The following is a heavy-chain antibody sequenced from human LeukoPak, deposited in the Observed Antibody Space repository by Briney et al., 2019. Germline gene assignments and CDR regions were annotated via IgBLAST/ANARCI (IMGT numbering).Heavy chain of an antibody. CDR1: GYTLTELS. V-gene: IGHV1-24*01. Sequence: ASVKVSCKVSGYTLTELSMHWVRQAPGKGLEWMGGFDPEDGETIYAQKLQGSVTMTEDTSTDTAYMELSSLRSEDTAVYYCATYTPAARQYSRGKWFGPWGQGTLVTVSS. D-gene: IGHD6-6*01. CDR3: ATYTPAARQYSRGKWFGP. J-gene: IGHJ5*02. CDR2: FDPEDGET.